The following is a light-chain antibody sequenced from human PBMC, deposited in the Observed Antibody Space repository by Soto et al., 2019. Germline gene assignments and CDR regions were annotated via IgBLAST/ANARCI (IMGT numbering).Light chain of an antibody. V-gene: IGKV1-9*01. CDR1: QGISSY. J-gene: IGKJ1*01. Sequence: DIQLTQSPSFLSASVGDRFTISCRASQGISSYLAWYQQKPGKAPKLLIYAASTLQSGVPSRFSGSGSGTEFTLTTSSLQPEDFATYYCQQLNSYPTFGQGTKVDIK. CDR2: AAS. CDR3: QQLNSYPT.